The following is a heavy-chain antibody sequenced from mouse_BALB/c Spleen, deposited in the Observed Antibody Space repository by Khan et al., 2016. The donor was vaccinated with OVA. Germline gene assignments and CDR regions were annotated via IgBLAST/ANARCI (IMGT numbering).Heavy chain of an antibody. V-gene: IGHV3-2*02. CDR2: ISYSGVT. CDR3: ARGNYYGYYFDY. J-gene: IGHJ2*01. CDR1: GYSITSGYA. Sequence: EVQLVESGPGLVKPSQSLSLTRIVTGYSITSGYAWNWIRQFPGNKLEWMGYISYSGVTSYTPSLKSRISIIRDTSKNQFFLQLTSVTTEDTATYYCARGNYYGYYFDYWGQGTTLTVSS. D-gene: IGHD1-1*01.